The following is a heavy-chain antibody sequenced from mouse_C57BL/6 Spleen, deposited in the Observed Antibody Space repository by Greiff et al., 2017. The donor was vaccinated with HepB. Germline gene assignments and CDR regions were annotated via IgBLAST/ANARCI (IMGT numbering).Heavy chain of an antibody. CDR2: IDPETGGT. CDR1: GYTFTDYE. CDR3: TRRGVYYYGSY. V-gene: IGHV1-15*01. D-gene: IGHD1-1*01. J-gene: IGHJ4*01. Sequence: QVQLQQSGAELVRPGASVTLSCKASGYTFTDYEMHWVKQTPVHGLEWIGAIDPETGGTAYNQKFKGKAILTADKSSSTAYMELRSLTSEDSAVYYCTRRGVYYYGSYWGQGTSVTVSS.